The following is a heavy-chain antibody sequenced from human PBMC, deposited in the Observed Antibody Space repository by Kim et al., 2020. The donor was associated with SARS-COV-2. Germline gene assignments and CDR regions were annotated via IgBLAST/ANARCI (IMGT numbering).Heavy chain of an antibody. Sequence: GGSLRLSCTASGVSVTTYWMHWVRQVPGKGLQWVSRLNNGGTSSTYADFVQGRFAISRDNPKATLFLRMPSLRAEDTAVYFCARGVVTGRVVGYSCQG. CDR1: GVSVTTYW. CDR2: LNNGGTSS. D-gene: IGHD2-21*02. V-gene: IGHV3-74*01. CDR3: ARGVVTGRVVGY. J-gene: IGHJ4*02.